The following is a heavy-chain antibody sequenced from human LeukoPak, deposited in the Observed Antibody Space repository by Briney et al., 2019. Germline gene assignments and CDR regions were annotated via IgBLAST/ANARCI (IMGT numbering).Heavy chain of an antibody. V-gene: IGHV4-59*08. CDR3: ASREDYFDY. J-gene: IGHJ4*02. CDR2: IYYSGST. CDR1: GGSISSYY. Sequence: SETLSLTCTVSGGSISSYYWSWIRQPPGKGLEWIGYIYYSGSTNYNPSLKSRVTISVDTSKNQFSLKLSSMTAADTAVYYCASREDYFDYWGQGTLVTVSS.